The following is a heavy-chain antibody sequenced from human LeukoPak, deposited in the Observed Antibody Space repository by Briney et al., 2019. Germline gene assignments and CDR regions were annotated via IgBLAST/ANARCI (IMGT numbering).Heavy chain of an antibody. D-gene: IGHD1-1*01. V-gene: IGHV1-46*01. CDR3: ARLGNEGRPFDY. Sequence: GASVKVSCKVSGYTHTELSMHWVRQAPGQGLEWMGIINPSGGSTSYAQKFQGRVTMTRDTSTSTVYMELSSLRSEDTAVYYCARLGNEGRPFDYWGQGTLVTVSS. J-gene: IGHJ4*02. CDR2: INPSGGST. CDR1: GYTHTELS.